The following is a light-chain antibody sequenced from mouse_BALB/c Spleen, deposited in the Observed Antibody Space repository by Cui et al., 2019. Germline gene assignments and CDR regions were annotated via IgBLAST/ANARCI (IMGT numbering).Light chain of an antibody. Sequence: NIVLTQPPASLAVSLGQRATISCRASENVDSYGNSFMHWYQQKPGQPPKLLIYLASNLESGVPARFSGSGSRTDFTLTIDPVEADDAATYYCQQNNEDPYTFGGGTKLEIK. CDR1: ENVDSYGNSF. CDR3: QQNNEDPYT. CDR2: LAS. J-gene: IGKJ2*01. V-gene: IGKV3-10*01.